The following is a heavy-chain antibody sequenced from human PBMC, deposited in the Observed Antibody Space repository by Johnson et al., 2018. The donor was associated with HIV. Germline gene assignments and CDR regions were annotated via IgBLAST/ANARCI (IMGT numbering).Heavy chain of an antibody. CDR2: IKSKTDGGTT. Sequence: VQLVESGGGLVKPGGSLRLSCAASRFTFSNAWMSWVRQAPGKGLEWVGRIKSKTDGGTTDYAAPVKGRFTISRDDSKNMLYLQMTSLKTEDTAVYYCTTVTVTYRTFDIWGQGTMVTISS. CDR3: TTVTVTYRTFDI. CDR1: RFTFSNAW. J-gene: IGHJ3*02. D-gene: IGHD4-17*01. V-gene: IGHV3-15*01.